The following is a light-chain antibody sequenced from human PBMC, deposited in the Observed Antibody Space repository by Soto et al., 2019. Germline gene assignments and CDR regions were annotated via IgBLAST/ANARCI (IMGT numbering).Light chain of an antibody. CDR2: LDSDGSH. Sequence: QAVVTQSPSASASLGASVKLTCTLSSGHRTYAIAWHQLRPEKGPRFLMKLDSDGSHTRGDGIPDRFSASSSGPERYLTISRLQAEDEADYYCQTWSTGTHVVFGGGTQLTVL. CDR3: QTWSTGTHVV. J-gene: IGLJ7*01. CDR1: SGHRTYA. V-gene: IGLV4-69*01.